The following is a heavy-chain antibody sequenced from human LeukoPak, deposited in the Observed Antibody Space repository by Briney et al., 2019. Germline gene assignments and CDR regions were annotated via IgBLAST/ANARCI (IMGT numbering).Heavy chain of an antibody. Sequence: SETLSLTCTVSGGSISSHYWSWIRQPPGKGLEWIGCVYYSGSTNYNPSLKSRVTISVDTSKNQFSLKLSSVTAADTAVYYCARGLDYDFWSGYSDGYYFDYWGQGTLVTVSS. CDR1: GGSISSHY. J-gene: IGHJ4*02. V-gene: IGHV4-59*11. CDR2: VYYSGST. D-gene: IGHD3-3*01. CDR3: ARGLDYDFWSGYSDGYYFDY.